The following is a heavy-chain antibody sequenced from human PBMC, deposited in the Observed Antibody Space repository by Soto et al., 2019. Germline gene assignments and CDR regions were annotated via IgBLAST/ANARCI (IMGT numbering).Heavy chain of an antibody. CDR1: GFTFSSYG. Sequence: QVQLVESGGGVVQPGRSLRLSCAASGFTFSSYGMHWVRQAPGKGLEWVAVISYDGSNKYYADSVKGRFTISRDNSKNTLYLQMNSLRAEDTAVYYCAKTGSFKGLTKGFMDVWGQGTTVTVSS. V-gene: IGHV3-30*18. CDR3: AKTGSFKGLTKGFMDV. J-gene: IGHJ6*02. D-gene: IGHD6-25*01. CDR2: ISYDGSNK.